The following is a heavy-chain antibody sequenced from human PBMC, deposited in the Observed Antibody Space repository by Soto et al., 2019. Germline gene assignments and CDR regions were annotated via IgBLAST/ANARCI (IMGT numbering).Heavy chain of an antibody. Sequence: GSLRLSCAASGFTFSSYSMNWVRQAPGKGLEWVSYISSSSSTIYYADSVKGRFTISRDNAKNSLYLQMNSLRDEDTAVYYCARDIVVVVAATRKHYYYGMDVWGQGTTVTVSS. CDR1: GFTFSSYS. CDR2: ISSSSSTI. J-gene: IGHJ6*02. V-gene: IGHV3-48*02. D-gene: IGHD2-15*01. CDR3: ARDIVVVVAATRKHYYYGMDV.